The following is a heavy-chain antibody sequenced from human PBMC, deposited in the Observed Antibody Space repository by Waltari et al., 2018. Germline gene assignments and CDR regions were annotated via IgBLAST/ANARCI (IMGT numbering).Heavy chain of an antibody. CDR2: VNTNTGNP. J-gene: IGHJ6*02. CDR1: GYTFTSYA. CDR3: AREGCSSTSCYSEYYYYYYGMDV. D-gene: IGHD2-2*02. V-gene: IGHV7-4-1*02. Sequence: QVQLVQSGSELKKPGASVKVSCKASGYTFTSYARNWVRQAPGQRLEWRGWVNTNTGNPTYAQGFTGRFVFSLDTSVRTAYLQISSLKAEDTTVYYCAREGCSSTSCYSEYYYYYYGMDVWGQGTTVTVSS.